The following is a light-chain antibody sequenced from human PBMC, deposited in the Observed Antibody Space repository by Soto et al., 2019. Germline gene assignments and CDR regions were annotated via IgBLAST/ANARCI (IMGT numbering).Light chain of an antibody. V-gene: IGKV1-39*01. CDR3: QQSYSTPPT. Sequence: DIPMTQSPSSLSASVGDRVTITCRASQSISTILNWYQQKPGKAPKLLIYAASTLQSGVPSRFSGSGSGTDFTLTISSLQPEDFATYYCQQSYSTPPTFGQGTKVEIK. CDR1: QSISTI. CDR2: AAS. J-gene: IGKJ1*01.